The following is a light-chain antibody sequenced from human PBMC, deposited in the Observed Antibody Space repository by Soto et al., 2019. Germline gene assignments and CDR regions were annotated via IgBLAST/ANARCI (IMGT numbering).Light chain of an antibody. Sequence: QSVLTQPASVSGSPRQSITISCTGTSSDVGSYDLVPWYQQHPGKAPKLIIYDVSKRPSGVSSRFSGSKSGNTASLTISGLQAEDVADYYSCSYAGSTTYVFGTGTNVTVL. J-gene: IGLJ1*01. V-gene: IGLV2-23*02. CDR2: DVS. CDR1: SSDVGSYDL. CDR3: CSYAGSTTYV.